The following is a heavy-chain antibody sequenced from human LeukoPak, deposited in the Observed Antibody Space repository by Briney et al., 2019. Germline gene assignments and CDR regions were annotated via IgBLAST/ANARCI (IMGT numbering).Heavy chain of an antibody. Sequence: GGSLRLSCAASGFTFSSYGMHWIRQAPGKGLEWVAFIRYDGSNKYYADSVKGRFTISRDNSKNTLYLQMNSLRAEDTALYYCAKGSGRYCSGGSWLGDYWGQGTLVTVSS. CDR3: AKGSGRYCSGGSWLGDY. CDR2: IRYDGSNK. CDR1: GFTFSSYG. D-gene: IGHD2-15*01. V-gene: IGHV3-30*02. J-gene: IGHJ4*02.